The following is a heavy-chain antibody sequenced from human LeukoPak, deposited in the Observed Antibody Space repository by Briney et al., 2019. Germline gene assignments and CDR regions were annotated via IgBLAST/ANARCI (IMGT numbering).Heavy chain of an antibody. CDR2: FDPEDGET. J-gene: IGHJ4*02. V-gene: IGHV1-24*01. D-gene: IGHD3-22*01. CDR3: ATARPGYYDSSGYHY. CDR1: GYTLTELS. Sequence: ASVRVSCKVSGYTLTELSMHWVRQAPGKGLEWMGGFDPEDGETIYAQKFQGRVTMTEDTSTDTAYMELSSLRSEDTAVYYCATARPGYYDSSGYHYWGQGTLVTVSS.